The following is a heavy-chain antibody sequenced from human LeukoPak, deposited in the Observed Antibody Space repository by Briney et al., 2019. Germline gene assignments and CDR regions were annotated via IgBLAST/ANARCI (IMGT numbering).Heavy chain of an antibody. CDR3: ARESGIAAANWFDP. D-gene: IGHD6-13*01. CDR2: ISSSSSTI. CDR1: GFTFSSYS. Sequence: PGGSLRLSCAASGFTFSSYSMNWVRQAPEKGLEWVSYISSSSSTIYYAASVKGRFTISRDNAKNSLYLQMNSLRAEDTAVYYCARESGIAAANWFDPWGQGTLVTVSS. V-gene: IGHV3-48*01. J-gene: IGHJ5*02.